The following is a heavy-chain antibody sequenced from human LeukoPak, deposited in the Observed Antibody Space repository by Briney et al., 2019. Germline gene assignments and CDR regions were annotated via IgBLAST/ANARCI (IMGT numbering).Heavy chain of an antibody. V-gene: IGHV3-9*01. J-gene: IGHJ5*02. CDR2: ISWNSGSI. Sequence: GGSLRLSCAASGFTFSSYWMSWVRQAPGKGLEWVSGISWNSGSIAYADSVKGRFTISRDNAKNSLYLQMNSLRVEDTALYYCAKGEGLKNWFDPWGQGTLVTVSS. CDR3: AKGEGLKNWFDP. CDR1: GFTFSSYW.